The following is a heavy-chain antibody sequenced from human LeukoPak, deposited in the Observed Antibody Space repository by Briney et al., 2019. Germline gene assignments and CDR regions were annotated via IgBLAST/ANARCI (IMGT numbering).Heavy chain of an antibody. CDR2: IKQDGSEK. J-gene: IGHJ6*03. Sequence: PGGSLRLSCAASGFTFSSYWMSWVRQAPGKGLEWVANIKQDGSEKYYVDSVKGRFTISRDNAKNSLYLQMNSLRAEDTAVYYCARDFEGYCSGGSCYSYYYYYMDVWGKGTTVTVSS. CDR1: GFTFSSYW. CDR3: ARDFEGYCSGGSCYSYYYYYMDV. D-gene: IGHD2-15*01. V-gene: IGHV3-7*01.